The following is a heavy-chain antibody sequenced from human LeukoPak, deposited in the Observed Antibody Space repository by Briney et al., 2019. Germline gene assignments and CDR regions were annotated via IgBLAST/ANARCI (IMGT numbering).Heavy chain of an antibody. Sequence: SETLSLTCAVYGGSFSGYYWSWIRQPPGKGLEWIGEINHSGSTNYNPSLKSRVTISVDTSKNQFSLKLSSVTAADTAVYYCARGRWLRHRFYYYYMDVWGKGTTVTVSS. V-gene: IGHV4-34*01. CDR3: ARGRWLRHRFYYYYMDV. D-gene: IGHD5-12*01. CDR2: INHSGST. J-gene: IGHJ6*03. CDR1: GGSFSGYY.